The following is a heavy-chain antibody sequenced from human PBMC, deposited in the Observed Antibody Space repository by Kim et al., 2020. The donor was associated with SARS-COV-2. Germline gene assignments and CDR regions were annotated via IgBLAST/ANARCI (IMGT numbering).Heavy chain of an antibody. CDR1: GGSFSGYY. CDR2: INHSGST. V-gene: IGHV4-34*01. CDR3: ARGEIYYYGSGSYSRPWFDP. J-gene: IGHJ5*02. D-gene: IGHD3-10*01. Sequence: SETLSLTCAVYGGSFSGYYWSWIRQPPGKGLEWIGEINHSGSTNYNPSLKSRVTISVDTSKNQFSLKLSSVTAADTAVYYCARGEIYYYGSGSYSRPWFDPWGQGTLVTVSS.